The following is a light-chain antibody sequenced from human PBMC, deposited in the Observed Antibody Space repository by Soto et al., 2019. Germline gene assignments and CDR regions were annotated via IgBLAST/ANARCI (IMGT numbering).Light chain of an antibody. Sequence: QSVLTQPPSASGTAGQVVTISCSGSTSNIGSNPVNWYQQLPGTAPRLLISTNNQRPSGVPDRFSGSRSGTSASLAISGLQSEDEADYYCAAWDDRLNGPSYVFGTGTKVTVL. CDR3: AAWDDRLNGPSYV. V-gene: IGLV1-44*01. CDR2: TNN. CDR1: TSNIGSNP. J-gene: IGLJ1*01.